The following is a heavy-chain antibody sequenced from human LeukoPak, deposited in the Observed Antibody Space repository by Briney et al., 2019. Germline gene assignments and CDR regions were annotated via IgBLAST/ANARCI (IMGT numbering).Heavy chain of an antibody. D-gene: IGHD5-18*01. V-gene: IGHV3-74*01. CDR2: INSDGSST. CDR1: GFTFSSYW. J-gene: IGHJ6*03. Sequence: PGGSLRLSCAASGFTFSSYWMHWVRQAPGKGLVWVSRINSDGSSTSYADSVKGRFTISRDNAKNTLYLQMNSLRAEDTAVYYCAGYSYGYCYYYMDVWGKGTTVTVSS. CDR3: AGYSYGYCYYYMDV.